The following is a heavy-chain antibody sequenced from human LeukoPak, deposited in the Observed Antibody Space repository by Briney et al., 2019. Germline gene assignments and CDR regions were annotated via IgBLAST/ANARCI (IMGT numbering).Heavy chain of an antibody. V-gene: IGHV1-2*02. CDR3: ARWSNIRGYSYGYSDY. J-gene: IGHJ4*02. D-gene: IGHD5-18*01. CDR2: INPNSGGT. CDR1: GYTFTGYY. Sequence: ASVKVSCKASGYTFTGYYMHWVRQAPGQGLEWMGWINPNSGGTNYAEKFQGRVTMTRDTSISTAYMELSRLRSDGTAVYYCARWSNIRGYSYGYSDYWGQGTLVTVSS.